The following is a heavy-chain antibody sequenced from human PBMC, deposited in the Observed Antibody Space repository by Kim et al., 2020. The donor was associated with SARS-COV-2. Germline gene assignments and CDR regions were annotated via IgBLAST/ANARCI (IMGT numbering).Heavy chain of an antibody. D-gene: IGHD4-17*01. CDR3: ARATVVTRRTYWYFDL. J-gene: IGHJ2*01. Sequence: SVKGRFTISRDNSKNTLYLQMNSLRAEDTAVYYCARATVVTRRTYWYFDLWGRGTLVTVSS. V-gene: IGHV3-30*03.